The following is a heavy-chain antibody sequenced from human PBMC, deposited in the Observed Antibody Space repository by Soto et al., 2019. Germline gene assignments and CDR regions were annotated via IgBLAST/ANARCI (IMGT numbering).Heavy chain of an antibody. CDR3: ATGGSPSPFFDY. D-gene: IGHD1-26*01. CDR1: GGSFSGYY. J-gene: IGHJ4*02. CDR2: INHSGST. Sequence: QVQLQQWGAGLLKPSETLSLTCAVYGGSFSGYYWSWIRQPPGKGLEWIGEINHSGSTNYSPSLKSRVTISVDTSKNQFSLKLSSVTAADTAVYYCATGGSPSPFFDYWGQGTLVTVSS. V-gene: IGHV4-34*01.